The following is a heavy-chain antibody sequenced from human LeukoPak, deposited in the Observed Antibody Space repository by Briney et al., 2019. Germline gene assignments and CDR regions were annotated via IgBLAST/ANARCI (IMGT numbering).Heavy chain of an antibody. V-gene: IGHV4-34*01. D-gene: IGHD3-22*01. J-gene: IGHJ3*02. CDR2: INHSGST. Sequence: SETLSLTCAVYGGSFSGYYWSWIRQPPGKGLEWIGEINHSGSTNYNPSLKSRVTISVDTSKNQFSLKLSSVTAADTAVYYCARGDPSDSSGYYYVDAFDIWGQGTMVTVSS. CDR1: GGSFSGYY. CDR3: ARGDPSDSSGYYYVDAFDI.